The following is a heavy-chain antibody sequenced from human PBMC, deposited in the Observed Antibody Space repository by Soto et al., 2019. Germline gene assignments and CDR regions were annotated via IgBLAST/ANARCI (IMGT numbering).Heavy chain of an antibody. D-gene: IGHD3-3*01. Sequence: QMQLVQSGPEVKKPGTSVKVSCEASGFTFTSSAVQWVRQARGQRLEWIGWIVVGSGNTNYAQKFQERVTITRDMSTSTAYMELSSLRSEDTAVYYCAADGPVGDFWSGQNYYGMDVWGQGTTVTVSS. V-gene: IGHV1-58*01. J-gene: IGHJ6*02. CDR2: IVVGSGNT. CDR1: GFTFTSSA. CDR3: AADGPVGDFWSGQNYYGMDV.